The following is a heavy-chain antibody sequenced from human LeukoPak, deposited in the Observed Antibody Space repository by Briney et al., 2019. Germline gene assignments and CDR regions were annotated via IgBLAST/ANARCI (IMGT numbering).Heavy chain of an antibody. CDR1: GFTFGAYA. J-gene: IGHJ4*02. CDR2: ISGSADAT. CDR3: AKCSGSSCYSSGAFDN. Sequence: GGSLRLSCAVSGFTFGAYAMSWVRQPPGKGLEWVSGISGSADATWYADSVKGRFTISRDNSKNTVNVQMNSPRPEDTAVYYCAKCSGSSCYSSGAFDNWGQGTLATVSS. V-gene: IGHV3-23*01. D-gene: IGHD2-15*01.